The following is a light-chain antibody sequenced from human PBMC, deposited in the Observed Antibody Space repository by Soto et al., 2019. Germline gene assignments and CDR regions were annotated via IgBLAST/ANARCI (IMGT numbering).Light chain of an antibody. J-gene: IGLJ2*01. CDR1: SSDVGGYNY. V-gene: IGLV2-14*01. CDR2: DVS. Sequence: QSVLTQPASVSGSPGQSITISCTGTSSDVGGYNYVSWYQQHPGKDPKLMIYDVSNRPSGVSNRFSGSKSGNTASLTISGLQAEDEADYYCSSYTSSSTLCVVFGGGTKLTVL. CDR3: SSYTSSSTLCVV.